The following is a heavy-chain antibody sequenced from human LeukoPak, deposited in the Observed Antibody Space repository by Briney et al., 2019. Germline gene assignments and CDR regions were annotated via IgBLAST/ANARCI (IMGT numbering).Heavy chain of an antibody. CDR1: GYTFTGYY. D-gene: IGHD1-26*01. CDR2: INPNSGGT. V-gene: IGHV1-2*02. J-gene: IGHJ5*02. CDR3: ARERPVRQVGATGGGWFDP. Sequence: ASVTVSCKASGYTFTGYYMHWVRQAPGQGLEWMGWINPNSGGTNYAQKFQGRVTMTRDTSISTAYMELSRLRSDDTAVYYCARERPVRQVGATGGGWFDPWGQGTLVTVSS.